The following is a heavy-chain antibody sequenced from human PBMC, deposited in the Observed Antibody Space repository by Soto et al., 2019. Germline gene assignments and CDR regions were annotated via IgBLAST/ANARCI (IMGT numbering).Heavy chain of an antibody. Sequence: QVQLVESGGGVVQPGRSLRLSCAASGFTFSSYGMHWVRQAPGKGLEWVAVIWYDGSNKYYADSVKGRFTISRDNSKNTLYLQMNSLRAEDTAVYYCARGITMIVPATQTDSPRFDPWGQGTLVTVSS. V-gene: IGHV3-33*01. CDR1: GFTFSSYG. J-gene: IGHJ5*02. CDR3: ARGITMIVPATQTDSPRFDP. D-gene: IGHD3-22*01. CDR2: IWYDGSNK.